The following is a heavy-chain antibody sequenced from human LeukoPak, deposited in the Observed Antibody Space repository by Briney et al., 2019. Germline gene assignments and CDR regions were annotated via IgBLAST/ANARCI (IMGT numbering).Heavy chain of an antibody. V-gene: IGHV1-46*01. CDR2: INPSGGST. CDR3: ARDSSGSETNPRHYFDY. Sequence: ASVKVSCKASGYTFTSYYTHWVRQAPGQGLEWMGIINPSGGSTSYAQKFQGRVTMTRDTSTSTVYMELSSLRSEDTAVYYCARDSSGSETNPRHYFDYWGQGTPVTVSS. D-gene: IGHD6-19*01. CDR1: GYTFTSYY. J-gene: IGHJ4*02.